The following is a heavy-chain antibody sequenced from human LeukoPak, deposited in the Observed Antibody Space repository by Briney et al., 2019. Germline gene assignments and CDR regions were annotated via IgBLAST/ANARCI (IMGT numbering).Heavy chain of an antibody. Sequence: GGSLRLSCAASGFILSDYNMNWVRQAPGQGLEWVSFIAISGTYITYADSVKGRFTISRDNAKNSLYLQMNSLRAEDTAMYYCARDLSATARAYDYWGQGTLVTVSS. CDR2: IAISGTYI. CDR3: ARDLSATARAYDY. CDR1: GFILSDYN. V-gene: IGHV3-21*01. J-gene: IGHJ4*02. D-gene: IGHD1-26*01.